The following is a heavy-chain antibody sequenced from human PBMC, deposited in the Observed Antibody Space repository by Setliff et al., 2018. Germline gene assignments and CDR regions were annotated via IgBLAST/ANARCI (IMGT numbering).Heavy chain of an antibody. V-gene: IGHV5-51*01. CDR2: SSPGDSDT. CDR1: GYSFTSYW. Sequence: PGESLTISCKGSGYSFTSYWIGWVRQMPVKGLGWMGISSPGDSDTRYSPSFQGQVTISADKSISNAYPQWSSLKAPDNAMYYCASPLRWSRDAFDIWGQGTMVTVS. D-gene: IGHD4-17*01. J-gene: IGHJ3*02. CDR3: ASPLRWSRDAFDI.